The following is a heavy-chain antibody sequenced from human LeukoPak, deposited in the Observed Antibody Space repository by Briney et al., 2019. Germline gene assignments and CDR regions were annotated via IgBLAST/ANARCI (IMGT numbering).Heavy chain of an antibody. D-gene: IGHD6-19*01. J-gene: IGHJ6*03. CDR1: GFPLRLFA. CDR2: FLFGGSKI. Sequence: GGSPKFLWGSSGFPLRLFAIVLGRQAPGQGPGWGGIFLFGGSKIYYADSVKGRFTISRDNSKNTLYLQMNSLRAEDTAMYYCARDGTEGAVASYYQYMDVWGKGTTVTVSS. V-gene: IGHV3-30*01. CDR3: ARDGTEGAVASYYQYMDV.